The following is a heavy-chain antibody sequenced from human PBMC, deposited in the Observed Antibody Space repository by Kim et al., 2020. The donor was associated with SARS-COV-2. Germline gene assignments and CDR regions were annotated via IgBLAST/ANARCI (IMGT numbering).Heavy chain of an antibody. V-gene: IGHV3-11*05. CDR1: GINFSYYY. Sequence: GGSLRLSCAASGINFSYYYMSWIRQAPGKGLEWVSYISSSGTYTKYADSLKGRFTISRDNAENSLYLEMNSLRAEDTAVYYCVRVAEGASSWYYFDSWGQGTLVTVSS. CDR3: VRVAEGASSWYYFDS. J-gene: IGHJ4*02. D-gene: IGHD6-13*01. CDR2: ISSSGTYT.